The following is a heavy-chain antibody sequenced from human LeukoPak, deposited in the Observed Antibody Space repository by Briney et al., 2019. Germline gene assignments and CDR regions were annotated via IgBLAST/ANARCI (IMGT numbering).Heavy chain of an antibody. CDR2: IGGSGVNT. V-gene: IGHV3-23*01. D-gene: IGHD3-10*01. Sequence: PGGSLRLSCAASGFTFSSYAMSWVRQAPGKGLEWVSAIGGSGVNTYYADSVKGRFTISRDNSKNTLYLQMNSLRAEDTAVYYCAKPPAPTSLWFWDYWGQGTLVTVSS. J-gene: IGHJ4*02. CDR1: GFTFSSYA. CDR3: AKPPAPTSLWFWDY.